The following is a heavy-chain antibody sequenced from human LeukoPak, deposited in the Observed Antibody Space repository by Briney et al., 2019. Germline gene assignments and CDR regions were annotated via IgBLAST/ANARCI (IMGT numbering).Heavy chain of an antibody. D-gene: IGHD2-8*02. J-gene: IGHJ4*02. CDR1: GGSISSYY. CDR2: NYYSGST. V-gene: IGHV4-59*08. Sequence: SETLSLTCTVSGGSISSYYWSWIRQPPGKGLEWIGYNYYSGSTNYNPSLKSRVTISVDTSKNQFSLKLNSVTTADTAVYYCARHYGIFTGVFDYWGQGTLVTVSS. CDR3: ARHYGIFTGVFDY.